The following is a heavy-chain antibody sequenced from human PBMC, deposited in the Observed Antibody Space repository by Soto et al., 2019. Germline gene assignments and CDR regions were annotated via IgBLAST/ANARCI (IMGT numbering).Heavy chain of an antibody. J-gene: IGHJ4*02. D-gene: IGHD3-10*01. V-gene: IGHV3-23*01. CDR1: GFTFNNYA. CDR2: ISGGGDTT. Sequence: EVQLLESGGGLVQPGGSLRLSCAASGFTFNNYAMTWVRQAPGKGLEWVSAISGGGDTTSYADSVKGRFTVSRDGCKNTLYLQMSSLRAEDTALYYCAKGRGGSGSLPPRVDFWGQGTLVTVSS. CDR3: AKGRGGSGSLPPRVDF.